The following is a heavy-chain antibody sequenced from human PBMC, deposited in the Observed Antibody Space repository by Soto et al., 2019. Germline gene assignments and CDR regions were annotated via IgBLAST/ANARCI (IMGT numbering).Heavy chain of an antibody. CDR2: IYYSGST. Sequence: QVQLQESGPGLVKPSETLSLTCTVSGGSISSYYWSWIRQPPGKGLEWIGYIYYSGSTNCNPSLKSRVTISVDTSKNQFSLKLSSVTAADTAVYYCARRGKEGWFDPWGQGTLVTVSS. D-gene: IGHD3-16*01. CDR1: GGSISSYY. CDR3: ARRGKEGWFDP. J-gene: IGHJ5*02. V-gene: IGHV4-59*01.